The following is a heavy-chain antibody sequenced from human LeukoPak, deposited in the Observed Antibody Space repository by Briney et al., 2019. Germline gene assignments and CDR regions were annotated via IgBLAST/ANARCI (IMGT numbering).Heavy chain of an antibody. CDR1: GVSISSYY. CDR2: IYYSGST. CDR3: ERERGYYYGSWSYPNSRYYHYMDV. Sequence: SETVSCNSTVSGVSISSYYWSWIRQPPGKGLEWIVYIYYSGSTNYNPSLESGVTISVDTTKNQFSLQRSLETDADTAVYYCERERGYYYGSWSYPNSRYYHYMDVWGKGTRV. D-gene: IGHD3-10*01. V-gene: IGHV4-59*01. J-gene: IGHJ6*03.